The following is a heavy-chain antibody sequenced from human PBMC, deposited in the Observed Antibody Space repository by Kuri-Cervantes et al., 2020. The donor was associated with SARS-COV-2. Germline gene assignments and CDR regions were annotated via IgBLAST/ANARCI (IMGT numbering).Heavy chain of an antibody. CDR1: GFTFSSYA. D-gene: IGHD3-22*01. J-gene: IGHJ4*02. V-gene: IGHV3-7*04. CDR2: VNQDGTQK. CDR3: ARAVGASDSF. Sequence: GESLKISCAASGFTFSSYAMSWVRQAPGKGLEWVANVNQDGTQKYCVDSVKGRFTISRDNAKNSVYLQMNSLRVDDTALYYCARAVGASDSFWGQGTLVTVSS.